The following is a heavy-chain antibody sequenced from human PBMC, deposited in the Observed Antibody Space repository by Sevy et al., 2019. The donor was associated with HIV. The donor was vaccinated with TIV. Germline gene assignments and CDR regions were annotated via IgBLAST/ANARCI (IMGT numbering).Heavy chain of an antibody. CDR1: GFTFDDYA. Sequence: GGSLRLSCAASGFTFDDYAMHWVRQAPGKGLEWVSGISWNSGSIGYADSVKGRFTISRDNAKNSLYLQMNSLRAEETALYYCAKGKTYYYDSSGAPDAFDIWGQGTMVTVSS. V-gene: IGHV3-9*01. CDR2: ISWNSGSI. J-gene: IGHJ3*02. D-gene: IGHD3-22*01. CDR3: AKGKTYYYDSSGAPDAFDI.